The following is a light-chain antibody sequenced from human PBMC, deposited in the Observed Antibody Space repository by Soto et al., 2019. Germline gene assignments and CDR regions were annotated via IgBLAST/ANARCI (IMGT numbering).Light chain of an antibody. CDR3: QQTLSFPPT. J-gene: IGKJ1*01. CDR2: TGS. Sequence: DIQMTQSPSSVSASVGDRVTITCRASQAIDSWLAWYQQKPGEAPKLLIFTGSLLHSGVPPRFSGSGAGTDFPLTISSLQPEDFATYYCQQTLSFPPTFGQGKKV. CDR1: QAIDSW. V-gene: IGKV1-12*01.